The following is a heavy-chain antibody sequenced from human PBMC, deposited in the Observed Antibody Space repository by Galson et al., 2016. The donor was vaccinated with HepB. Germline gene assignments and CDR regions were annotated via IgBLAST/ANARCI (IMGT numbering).Heavy chain of an antibody. J-gene: IGHJ4*02. CDR3: VRVCGGWSFHYYFDS. V-gene: IGHV4-39*07. CDR2: IYYGGSA. D-gene: IGHD2-21*01. CDR1: GDSMSSSSYY. Sequence: ETLSLTCTVSGDSMSSSSYYWGWIRQPPGQGLEWIATIYYGGSAYYNSSLQSRATISVDTSKKQFSLKLDSVTAADTAVYYCVRVCGGWSFHYYFDSWGQGALVTVSS.